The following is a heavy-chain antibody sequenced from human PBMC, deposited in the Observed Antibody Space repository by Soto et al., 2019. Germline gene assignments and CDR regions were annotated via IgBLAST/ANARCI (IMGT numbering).Heavy chain of an antibody. CDR1: GGSISSSSYY. CDR3: MLGSSWKDFDY. J-gene: IGHJ4*02. CDR2: IYYSGST. V-gene: IGHV4-39*01. D-gene: IGHD2-2*01. Sequence: QLQLHESGPGLVKPSETLSLTCTVSGGSISSSSYYWGWIRQPPGKGLEWIGTIYYSGSTYYNPSLKSRFTISVDTSKKQFYLKLSSVTASDTAVYYCMLGSSWKDFDYWGQGTLVTVSS.